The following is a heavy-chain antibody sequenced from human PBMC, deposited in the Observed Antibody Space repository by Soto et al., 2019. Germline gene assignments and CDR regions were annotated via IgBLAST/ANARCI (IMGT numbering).Heavy chain of an antibody. V-gene: IGHV4-34*01. CDR1: GGSFSGYY. CDR2: INHSGST. Sequence: QVQLQQWGAGLLKPSETLSLTCAVYGGSFSGYYWSWIRQPPGKGLEWIGEINHSGSTNYNPSLKSRVTISVDTSKNQFSLKLSSVTAADTAVYYCARGSIRQQLGSKTPSPLFDYWGQGTLVTVSS. CDR3: ARGSIRQQLGSKTPSPLFDY. J-gene: IGHJ4*02. D-gene: IGHD6-13*01.